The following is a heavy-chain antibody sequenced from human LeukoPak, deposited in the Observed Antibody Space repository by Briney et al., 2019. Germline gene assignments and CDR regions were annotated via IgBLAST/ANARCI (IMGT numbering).Heavy chain of an antibody. V-gene: IGHV3-21*01. D-gene: IGHD3-3*02. Sequence: PGGSLRLSCVASGFTFGSYSMNWVRQAPGKGLEWVSSISSSGSYIYYAGSVKGRFALSRDNAKNSLFLQMNSLRAEDTAVYYCARDRHLDYWGQGTLVSVSS. J-gene: IGHJ4*02. CDR1: GFTFGSYS. CDR3: ARDRHLDY. CDR2: ISSSGSYI.